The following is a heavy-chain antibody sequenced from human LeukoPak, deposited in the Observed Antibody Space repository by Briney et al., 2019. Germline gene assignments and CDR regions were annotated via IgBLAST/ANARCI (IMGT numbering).Heavy chain of an antibody. CDR2: ISSSSSYI. D-gene: IGHD3-3*01. J-gene: IGHJ4*02. Sequence: GGSLRLSCAASGFTFSSYSMNWVRQAPGKGLEWVSSISSSSSYIYYADSVKGRFTISRDNAKNSLYLQMNSLRAEDMAVYYCARDVYYDFWSGVDYWGQGTLVTVSS. V-gene: IGHV3-21*01. CDR3: ARDVYYDFWSGVDY. CDR1: GFTFSSYS.